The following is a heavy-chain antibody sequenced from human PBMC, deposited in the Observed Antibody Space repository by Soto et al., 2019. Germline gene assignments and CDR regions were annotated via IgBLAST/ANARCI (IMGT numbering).Heavy chain of an antibody. CDR2: ISSSSSYI. V-gene: IGHV3-21*01. CDR3: ARDTLAYYDFWSGYLGGYNYYYMDV. CDR1: GFTFSSYS. D-gene: IGHD3-3*01. Sequence: EVQLVESGGGLVKPGGSLRLSCAASGFTFSSYSMNWVRQAPGKGLEWVSSISSSSSYIYYADSVKGRFTISRDNAKNSLYLQMYSLRAEDTAVYYCARDTLAYYDFWSGYLGGYNYYYMDVWGKGTTVTVSS. J-gene: IGHJ6*03.